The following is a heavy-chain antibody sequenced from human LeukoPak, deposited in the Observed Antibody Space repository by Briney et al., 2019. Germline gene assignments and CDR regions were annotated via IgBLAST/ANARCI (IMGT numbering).Heavy chain of an antibody. Sequence: SVKVSCKASGGTFSSYAISWVRQAPGQGLEWMGGIIPIFGTANYAQKFQGRVTITGNTSISTAYMELSSLRSEDTAVYYCVRIYYSNAFDIWGQGTMVTVSS. CDR3: VRIYYSNAFDI. D-gene: IGHD4-11*01. CDR1: GGTFSSYA. J-gene: IGHJ3*02. CDR2: IIPIFGTA. V-gene: IGHV1-69*06.